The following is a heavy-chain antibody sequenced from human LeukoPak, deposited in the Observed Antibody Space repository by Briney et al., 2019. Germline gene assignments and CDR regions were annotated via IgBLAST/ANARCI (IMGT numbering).Heavy chain of an antibody. CDR2: IYYSGST. V-gene: IGHV4-39*01. CDR1: GGSISSSSYY. D-gene: IGHD3-10*01. Sequence: SETLSLTCTVSGGSISSSSYYWGWIRQPPGKGLEWIGSIYYSGSTYYNPSLKSRVTISVDTSKNQFSLKLSSVTAADTAVYYCARHRYGSGSYAYYYYYGMDVWGQGTTVTVSS. CDR3: ARHRYGSGSYAYYYYYGMDV. J-gene: IGHJ6*02.